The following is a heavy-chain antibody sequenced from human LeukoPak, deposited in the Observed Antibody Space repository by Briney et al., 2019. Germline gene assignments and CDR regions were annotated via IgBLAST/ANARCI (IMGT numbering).Heavy chain of an antibody. J-gene: IGHJ3*02. CDR3: ARGGVGDAFDI. Sequence: ASVKVSCKASGYSFTDYYMNWVRQAPGQGLEWMGWISAYNGNTNYAQKLQGRVTMTTDTSTSTAYMELRSLRSDDTAVYYCARGGVGDAFDIWGQGTMVTVSS. CDR1: GYSFTDYY. V-gene: IGHV1-18*04. CDR2: ISAYNGNT. D-gene: IGHD3-16*01.